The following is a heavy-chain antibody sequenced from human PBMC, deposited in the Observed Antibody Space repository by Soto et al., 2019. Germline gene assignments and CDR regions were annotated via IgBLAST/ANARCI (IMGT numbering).Heavy chain of an antibody. J-gene: IGHJ4*02. D-gene: IGHD3-22*01. Sequence: PSETLSLTCTVSGGSISSSSYYWGWIRQPPGKGLEWIGSIYYSGYTYYNPSLKSRVTISVDTSKNQFSLKLSSVTAADTAVYYCARGPYYDSSGYSPRPYYFDYWGQGNLVTVSS. CDR3: ARGPYYDSSGYSPRPYYFDY. CDR1: GGSISSSSYY. CDR2: IYYSGYT. V-gene: IGHV4-39*07.